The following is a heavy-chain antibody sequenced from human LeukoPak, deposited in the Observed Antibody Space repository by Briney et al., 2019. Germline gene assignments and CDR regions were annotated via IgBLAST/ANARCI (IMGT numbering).Heavy chain of an antibody. J-gene: IGHJ4*02. CDR3: ARDRAYDREFDS. CDR2: IIPNSGGT. CDR1: GYTFTGYY. D-gene: IGHD3-3*01. V-gene: IGHV1-2*06. Sequence: EASVKVSCKASGYTFTGYYMHWVRQAPGQGLEWVGRIIPNSGGTKYAQKFQGRVTMTRDTSITTAYMELSRLRSDDTAVYYCARDRAYDREFDSWGQGTLVTVSS.